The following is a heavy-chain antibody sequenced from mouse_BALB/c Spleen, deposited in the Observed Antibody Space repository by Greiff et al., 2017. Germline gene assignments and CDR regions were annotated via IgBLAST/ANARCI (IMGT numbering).Heavy chain of an antibody. J-gene: IGHJ4*01. Sequence: EVQLQESGPELVKPGASVKIPCKASGYTFTDYNMDWVKQSHGKSLEWIGDINPNNGGTIYNQKFKGKATLTVDKSSSTAYMELRSLTSEDTAVYYCARGAYYGNYDAMDYWGQGTSVTVSS. CDR2: INPNNGGT. CDR3: ARGAYYGNYDAMDY. V-gene: IGHV1-18*01. CDR1: GYTFTDYN. D-gene: IGHD2-10*01.